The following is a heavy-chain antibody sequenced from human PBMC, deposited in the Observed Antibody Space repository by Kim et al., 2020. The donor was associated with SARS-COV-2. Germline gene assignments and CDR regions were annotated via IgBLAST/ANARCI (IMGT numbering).Heavy chain of an antibody. CDR3: AKDITAYCGGDCYSSVDY. Sequence: GGSLRLSCAASGFTFDDYAMHWVRQAPGKGLEWVSLISGDGGSTYYADSVKGRFTISRDNSKNSLYLQMNSLRTEDTALYYCAKDITAYCGGDCYSSVDYWGQGTLVTVAS. CDR2: ISGDGGST. V-gene: IGHV3-43*02. J-gene: IGHJ4*02. D-gene: IGHD2-21*02. CDR1: GFTFDDYA.